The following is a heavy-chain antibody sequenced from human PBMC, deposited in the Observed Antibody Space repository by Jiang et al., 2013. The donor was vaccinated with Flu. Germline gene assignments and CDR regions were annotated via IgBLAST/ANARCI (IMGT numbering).Heavy chain of an antibody. J-gene: IGHJ4*02. Sequence: SGAEVKKPGSSVRLSCKASGWTFTYRYLHWVRQAPGQALEWMGWITPYNGNLRYAQKFEGRVTVVRDMSLQSTYLDLHSLESEDTAIYYCARSALDDQINFFESWGQGTLVTVSS. CDR2: ITPYNGNL. CDR3: ARSALDDQINFFES. CDR1: GWTFTYRY. V-gene: IGHV1-45*02. D-gene: IGHD2-2*01.